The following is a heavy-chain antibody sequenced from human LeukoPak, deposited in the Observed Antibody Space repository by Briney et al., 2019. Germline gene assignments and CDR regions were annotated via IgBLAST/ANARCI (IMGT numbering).Heavy chain of an antibody. CDR2: ISYDGSNK. Sequence: GGSLRLSCAASGFNFSDYTIHWVRQSPGKGLEWVAVISYDGSNKYYADSVKGRFTTSRDNSKSTLYLQTNSLRAEDTAVYYCARGGYDYVWGNYDFWGQGALVTVSS. CDR3: ARGGYDYVWGNYDF. J-gene: IGHJ4*02. CDR1: GFNFSDYT. V-gene: IGHV3-30-3*01. D-gene: IGHD3-16*01.